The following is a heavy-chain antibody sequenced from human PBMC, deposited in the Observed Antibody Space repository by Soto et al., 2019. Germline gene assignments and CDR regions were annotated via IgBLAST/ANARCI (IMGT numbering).Heavy chain of an antibody. V-gene: IGHV1-69*13. CDR2: IIPIFGTA. CDR3: ASYLPLEWSPKNYYYYGMDV. CDR1: GGTFSSYA. J-gene: IGHJ6*02. D-gene: IGHD3-3*01. Sequence: AVKVSCKASGGTFSSYAISWVRQARGQGLEWMGGIIPIFGTANYAQKFQGRVTITADESTSTAYMELSSLRSEDTAVYYCASYLPLEWSPKNYYYYGMDVWGQGTTVTVSS.